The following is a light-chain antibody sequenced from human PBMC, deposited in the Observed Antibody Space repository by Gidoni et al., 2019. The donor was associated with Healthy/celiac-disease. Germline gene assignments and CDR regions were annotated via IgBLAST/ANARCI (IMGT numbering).Light chain of an antibody. V-gene: IGKV3-11*01. CDR3: QQRSNWLT. CDR1: QSVSSY. Sequence: EFVLSQSPATLSLSPGERATRSCRASQSVSSYLTCYQQKPGEAPRLLIYDASNRATGIPARFSGSGSGTDFTLTISSLEPEDFAVYYCQQRSNWLTFGGGTKVEIK. J-gene: IGKJ4*01. CDR2: DAS.